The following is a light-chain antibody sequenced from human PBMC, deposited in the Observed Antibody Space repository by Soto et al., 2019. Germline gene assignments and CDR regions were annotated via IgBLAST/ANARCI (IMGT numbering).Light chain of an antibody. Sequence: DTQMTQSPSSLSASIGDRVTITCRASQDIKTYVAWYQQKPGKPPSLLIYAASTLQSGVPSRFSGSGSGADFTLTISSLQPEDVATYYCQKYKSAPWAFAQGTKVEIK. CDR1: QDIKTY. V-gene: IGKV1-27*01. CDR3: QKYKSAPWA. CDR2: AAS. J-gene: IGKJ1*01.